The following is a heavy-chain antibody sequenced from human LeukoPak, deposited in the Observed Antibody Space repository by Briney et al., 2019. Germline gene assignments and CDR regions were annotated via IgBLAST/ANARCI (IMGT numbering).Heavy chain of an antibody. D-gene: IGHD3-10*01. CDR1: GASISSGSNY. Sequence: SETLPLTCSVSGASISSGSNYGGWIRQPPGKTLEWIGGIYSSGSTYDNSSLQSRVIIIIDTPKNHFPLTLSSVTAADTAVYYCARSDGYGLVDIWGQGTMVTVSS. CDR3: ARSDGYGLVDI. J-gene: IGHJ3*02. V-gene: IGHV4-39*06. CDR2: IYSSGST.